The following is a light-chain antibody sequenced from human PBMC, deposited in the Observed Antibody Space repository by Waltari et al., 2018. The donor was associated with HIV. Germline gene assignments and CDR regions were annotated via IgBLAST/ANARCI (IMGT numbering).Light chain of an antibody. Sequence: AIQLTQSPSSLSASVGDRVPITCRASQGISSALAWYQQKPGKAPKLLIYDASSLESGVPSRFSGSGSGTDFTLTISSLQPEDFATYYCQQFNSYSFTFGPGTKVDIK. CDR3: QQFNSYSFT. V-gene: IGKV1-13*02. CDR2: DAS. CDR1: QGISSA. J-gene: IGKJ3*01.